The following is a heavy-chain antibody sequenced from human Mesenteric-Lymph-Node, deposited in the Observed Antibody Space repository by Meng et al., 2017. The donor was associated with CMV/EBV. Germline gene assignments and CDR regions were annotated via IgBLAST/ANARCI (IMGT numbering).Heavy chain of an antibody. V-gene: IGHV4-34*01. D-gene: IGHD1/OR15-1a*01. CDR3: ARGRTVNT. J-gene: IGHJ5*02. CDR1: LGSFSDSY. Sequence: LSLPCGLSLGSFSDSYWKWNRQPPRKGLEWIGEINHGGRTNYNPSLKSRVTISVDTSKNQFSLKLTSVTAADTGVYYCARGRTVNTWGQGTLVTVSS. CDR2: INHGGRT.